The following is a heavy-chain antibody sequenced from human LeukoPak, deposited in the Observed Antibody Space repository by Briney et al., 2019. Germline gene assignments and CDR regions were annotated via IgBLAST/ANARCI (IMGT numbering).Heavy chain of an antibody. CDR3: ARAHRGYSYGYNPYYFDY. CDR2: IKQDGSEK. D-gene: IGHD5-18*01. V-gene: IGHV3-7*01. CDR1: GFTFSSYW. Sequence: GGSLRLSCAASGFTFSSYWMSWARQAPGKGLEWVANIKQDGSEKYYVDSVKGRFTISRDNAKNSLYLQMNSLRAEDTAVYYCARAHRGYSYGYNPYYFDYWGQGTLVTVSS. J-gene: IGHJ4*02.